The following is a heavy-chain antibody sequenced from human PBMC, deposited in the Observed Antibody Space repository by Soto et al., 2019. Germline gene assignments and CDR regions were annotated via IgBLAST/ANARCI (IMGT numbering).Heavy chain of an antibody. CDR2: INGNGGTT. D-gene: IGHD1-20*01. V-gene: IGHV3-7*03. Sequence: PGGSLRLSCAASGFALSNYWMTWVRQAPGKGLEWVASINGNGGTTFYVDSVKGRFSSSRDNAKNTVYLQMSSLSVEDTALYYCAKGHNKHFEYWGQGTPVTVSS. J-gene: IGHJ4*02. CDR3: AKGHNKHFEY. CDR1: GFALSNYW.